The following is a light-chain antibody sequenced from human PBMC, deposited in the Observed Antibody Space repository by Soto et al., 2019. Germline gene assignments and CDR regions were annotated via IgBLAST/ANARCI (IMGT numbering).Light chain of an antibody. J-gene: IGLJ3*02. CDR1: SSDIGRYNY. CDR2: DVT. V-gene: IGLV2-14*01. CDR3: SSYTNTNPRV. Sequence: QSVLTQPASVSGSPGQSITISCTGTSSDIGRYNYVSWYQQHPGKAPKLMIYDVTNRPSGVANRFSGSKSGNTASLTISGLQAEDEADYYFSSYTNTNPRVFGGGTKVTVL.